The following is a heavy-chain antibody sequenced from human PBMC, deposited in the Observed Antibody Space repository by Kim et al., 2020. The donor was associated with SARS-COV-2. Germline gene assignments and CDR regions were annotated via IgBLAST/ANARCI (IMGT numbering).Heavy chain of an antibody. CDR2: IYPGDSDT. Sequence: GESLKISCKGSGYSFTSYWIGWVRQMPGKGLEWMGIIYPGDSDTRYSPSFQGQVTISADKSISTAYLQWSSLKASDTAMYYCARHEDIVVGWHAFDIWGQGTMVTVSS. CDR3: ARHEDIVVGWHAFDI. D-gene: IGHD2-15*01. J-gene: IGHJ3*02. CDR1: GYSFTSYW. V-gene: IGHV5-51*01.